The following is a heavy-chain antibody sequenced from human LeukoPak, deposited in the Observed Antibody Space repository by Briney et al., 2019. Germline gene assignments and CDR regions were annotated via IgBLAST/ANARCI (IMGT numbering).Heavy chain of an antibody. CDR3: ARDLRRTANYYDSNYYYGMDV. CDR1: GYTFTSYG. CDR2: ISAYNGNT. J-gene: IGHJ6*02. D-gene: IGHD3-22*01. Sequence: ASVKVSCKASGYTFTSYGISWVRQAPGQGLEWMGWISAYNGNTNYAQKFQGWVTMTRDTSISTAYMELSRLRSDDTAVYYCARDLRRTANYYDSNYYYGMDVWGQGTTVTVSS. V-gene: IGHV1-18*01.